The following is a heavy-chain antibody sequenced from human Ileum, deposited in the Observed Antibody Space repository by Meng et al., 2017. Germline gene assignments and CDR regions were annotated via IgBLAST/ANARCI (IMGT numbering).Heavy chain of an antibody. Sequence: GQVQESGPRLVRPSETLSLACTVSGGSVSSGSYYWSWIRQPPGKGLEWIGHIYYSGSTNYNPSLKSRVTISVDMSKNQFSLKLNSVTAADTAIYFCARSSTSPASYFFDYWGQGTLVTVSS. J-gene: IGHJ4*02. CDR1: GGSVSSGSYY. V-gene: IGHV4-61*01. CDR2: IYYSGST. D-gene: IGHD6-6*01. CDR3: ARSSTSPASYFFDY.